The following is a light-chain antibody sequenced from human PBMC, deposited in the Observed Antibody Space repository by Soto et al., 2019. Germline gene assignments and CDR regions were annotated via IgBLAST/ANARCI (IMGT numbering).Light chain of an antibody. V-gene: IGKV3D-20*02. CDR1: QSVSSSY. CDR2: GAS. Sequence: EIVLTQSPGTLSLSPGERATLSCRASQSVSSSYLAWYQQKPGQAPRLLIYGASSRATGIPDRFSGSGSGTDFTLPISRLAPEDFAVYYCQERNRWTRGTFGAGTTVDIK. CDR3: QERNRWTRGT. J-gene: IGKJ4*01.